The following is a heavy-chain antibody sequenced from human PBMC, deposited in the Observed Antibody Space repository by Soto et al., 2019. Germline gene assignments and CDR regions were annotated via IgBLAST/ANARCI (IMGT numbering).Heavy chain of an antibody. Sequence: QVQLVESGGGVVQPGRSLRLSCAASGFTLSNYGMHWVRQAPGKGLEWVAVILNDGSNRYHADSVKDRFTISRDNSKNTLYLQMNSLRAEDTAVYYCARDDEYSGNGMDVWGQGTTVTVS. CDR3: ARDDEYSGNGMDV. CDR2: ILNDGSNR. J-gene: IGHJ6*02. V-gene: IGHV3-33*01. CDR1: GFTLSNYG. D-gene: IGHD3-10*01.